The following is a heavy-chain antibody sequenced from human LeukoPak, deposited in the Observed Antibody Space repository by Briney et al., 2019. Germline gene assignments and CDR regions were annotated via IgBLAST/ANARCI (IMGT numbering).Heavy chain of an antibody. CDR2: IIPILGIA. D-gene: IGHD4-23*01. CDR1: GGTFSSYA. J-gene: IGHJ5*02. CDR3: ARASTVVSPAWFDP. V-gene: IGHV1-69*04. Sequence: GASVKVSCKASGGTFSSYAISRVRQAPGQGLEWMGRIIPILGIANYAQKFQGRVTITADKSTSTAYMELSSLRSEDTAVYYCARASTVVSPAWFDPWGQGTLVTVSS.